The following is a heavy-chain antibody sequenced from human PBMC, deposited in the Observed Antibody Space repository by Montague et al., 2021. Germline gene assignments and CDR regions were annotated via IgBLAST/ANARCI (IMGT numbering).Heavy chain of an antibody. J-gene: IGHJ4*02. V-gene: IGHV2-5*01. D-gene: IGHD6-19*01. Sequence: PALVKPTQTLTLACNFSGFSLNTRAVGVGWIRQPPGKALEWLALIYWNDDKRYSPSLKSRLTITKDTSKNQVVLTMTSADPVDTATYYCARYNSGWYSDFDYWSQGTPVTVSS. CDR2: IYWNDDK. CDR1: GFSLNTRAVG. CDR3: ARYNSGWYSDFDY.